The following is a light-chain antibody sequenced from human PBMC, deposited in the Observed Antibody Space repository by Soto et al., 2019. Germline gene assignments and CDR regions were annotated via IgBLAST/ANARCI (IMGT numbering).Light chain of an antibody. Sequence: DIQMTQSPSSLSASLGDRVTITCPASQDISNYLSWYQQKPGKAPKLLIYDASTLETGVPSRFGVSGSGTDFTFTISSLHPDDGATYYCQQYDDFPFTFGPGTKVDF. CDR2: DAS. CDR3: QQYDDFPFT. J-gene: IGKJ3*01. CDR1: QDISNY. V-gene: IGKV1-33*01.